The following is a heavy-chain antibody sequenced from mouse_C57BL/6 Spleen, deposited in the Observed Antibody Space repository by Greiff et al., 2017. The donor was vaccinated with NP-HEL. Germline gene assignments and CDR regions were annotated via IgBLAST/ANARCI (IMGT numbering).Heavy chain of an antibody. CDR2: ILPGSGST. V-gene: IGHV1-9*01. J-gene: IGHJ3*01. CDR3: ARGYDGSSTCAY. D-gene: IGHD1-1*01. Sequence: VQLQQSGAELMKPGASVKLSCTATGYTFTGYWIEWVKQRPGHGLEWIGEILPGSGSTNYTEKFKGKATFTADTSSNTAYMQLSSLTTEDSAIYYCARGYDGSSTCAYWGQGTRVTVAA. CDR1: GYTFTGYW.